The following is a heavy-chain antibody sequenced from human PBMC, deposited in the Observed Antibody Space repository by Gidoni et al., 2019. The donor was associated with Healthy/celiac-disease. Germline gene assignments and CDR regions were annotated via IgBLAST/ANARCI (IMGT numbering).Heavy chain of an antibody. CDR1: GFSLSTSGVG. D-gene: IGHD3-16*01. CDR3: AYPMITFGGVIFDY. Sequence: QITLKESGPTLVKPTQTLTLTCTFYGFSLSTSGVGVGWIRQPPGQALEWLALIYWDDDKRYSPSLKSRLTITKDTSKNQVVLTMTNMDPVDTATYYCAYPMITFGGVIFDYWGQGTLVTVSS. CDR2: IYWDDDK. V-gene: IGHV2-5*02. J-gene: IGHJ4*02.